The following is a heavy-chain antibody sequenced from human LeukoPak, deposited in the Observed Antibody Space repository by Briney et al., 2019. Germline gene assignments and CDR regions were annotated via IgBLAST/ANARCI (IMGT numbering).Heavy chain of an antibody. Sequence: PSETLSLTCAVYGGSFSGYYWSWIRQPPGKGLEWIGEINHSGSTNYNPSLKSRVTISVDTSKNQFSLKLRSVTAADTAVYYCARGRQQDYWGQGTLVTVSS. CDR3: ARGRQQDY. D-gene: IGHD6-13*01. CDR1: GGSFSGYY. J-gene: IGHJ4*02. CDR2: INHSGST. V-gene: IGHV4-34*01.